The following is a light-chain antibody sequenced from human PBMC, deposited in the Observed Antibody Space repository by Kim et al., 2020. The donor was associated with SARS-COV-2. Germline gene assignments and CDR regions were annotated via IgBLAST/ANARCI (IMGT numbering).Light chain of an antibody. CDR1: QSISSAL. CDR3: QQYGTTPLT. J-gene: IGKJ4*01. Sequence: TARATATHSCRARQSISSALFTWYQQRPGQAPRLLMSGASIRATGIPDRFSGSGSGTDFTLTISRLETDDFAVYYCQQYGTTPLTFGGGTKVDIK. CDR2: GAS. V-gene: IGKV3-20*01.